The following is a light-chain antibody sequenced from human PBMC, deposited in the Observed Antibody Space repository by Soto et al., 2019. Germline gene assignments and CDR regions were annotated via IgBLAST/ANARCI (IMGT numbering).Light chain of an antibody. J-gene: IGLJ2*01. Sequence: QSVPTQPPSASGTPGQRVTISCSGSNSNVGSNTVSWYQRLPGTAPKLLIYNNDQRPSGVPDRFSGSKSGTSASLAFSGLQAEDEATYYCCSYRGSSTYVLFGGGTKLTVL. CDR3: CSYRGSSTYVL. V-gene: IGLV1-44*01. CDR2: NND. CDR1: NSNVGSNT.